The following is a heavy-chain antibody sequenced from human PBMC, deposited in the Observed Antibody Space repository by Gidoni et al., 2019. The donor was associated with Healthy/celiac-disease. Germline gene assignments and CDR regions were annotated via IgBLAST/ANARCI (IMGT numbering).Heavy chain of an antibody. D-gene: IGHD2-2*01. CDR1: GGSISSYY. J-gene: IGHJ4*02. CDR3: ARVVGYYFDY. V-gene: IGHV4-59*01. CDR2: IYYSGST. Sequence: QVQLQESGPGLVKPSETLSLTCTVPGGSISSYYWSWIRQPPGKGLEWIGYIYYSGSTNYNPSLKSRVTISVDTSKNQFSLKLSSVTAADTAVYYCARVVGYYFDYWGQGTLVTVSS.